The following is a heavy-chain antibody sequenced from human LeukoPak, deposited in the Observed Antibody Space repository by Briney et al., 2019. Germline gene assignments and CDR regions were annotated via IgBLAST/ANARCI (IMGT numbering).Heavy chain of an antibody. J-gene: IGHJ4*02. CDR1: GFTFSSYG. Sequence: PGRSLRLSCAASGFTFSSYGTHWVRQAPGKGLEWVAVISYDGSNKYYAESVKGRFTISRDNSKNTLYLQMNSLRAEDTAVYYCAKDGVGATLSDYWGQGTLVTVSS. V-gene: IGHV3-30*18. D-gene: IGHD1-26*01. CDR3: AKDGVGATLSDY. CDR2: ISYDGSNK.